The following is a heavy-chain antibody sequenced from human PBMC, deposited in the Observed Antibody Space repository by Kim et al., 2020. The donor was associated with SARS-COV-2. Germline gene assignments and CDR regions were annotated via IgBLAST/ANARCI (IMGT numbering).Heavy chain of an antibody. V-gene: IGHV3-23*01. CDR3: AKASVAGYDLDY. D-gene: IGHD6-19*01. CDR2: ISGSGGST. Sequence: GGSLRLSCAASGFTFSSYAMSWVRQAPGKGLEWVSGISGSGGSTYYADSVKGRFTISRDNSKNTLYLQMNSLRAEDTAVYYCAKASVAGYDLDYWGQGTLVTVSS. J-gene: IGHJ4*02. CDR1: GFTFSSYA.